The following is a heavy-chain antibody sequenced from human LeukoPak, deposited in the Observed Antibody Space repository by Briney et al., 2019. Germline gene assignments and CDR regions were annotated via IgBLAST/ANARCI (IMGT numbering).Heavy chain of an antibody. V-gene: IGHV3-33*01. D-gene: IGHD3-22*01. CDR1: GFTFSNYG. CDR2: IWYDGSKK. Sequence: GGPLRLSCAASGFTFSNYGMYWVRQAPGKGLEWVAVIWYDGSKKYYADSVKGRFTISRDNSKNTLYLQMNSLRAEDTAVYYCARVRGYYDSSGYLENDYWGQGTLVTVSS. CDR3: ARVRGYYDSSGYLENDY. J-gene: IGHJ4*02.